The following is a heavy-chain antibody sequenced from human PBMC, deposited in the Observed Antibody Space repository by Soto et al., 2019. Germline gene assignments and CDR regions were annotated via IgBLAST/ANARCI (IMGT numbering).Heavy chain of an antibody. J-gene: IGHJ5*02. V-gene: IGHV4-59*08. CDR2: IYYTGTT. D-gene: IGHD3-22*01. CDR3: ARLGGYYQALDT. CDR1: GGSISPYY. Sequence: QVQLQESGPGLVKPSETLSLTCTVSGGSISPYYWSWIRQSPGKGLEWIGYIYYTGTTRYNPSLKSRVAXXVXTSKNQFSLKLSSVTAADTAVYYCARLGGYYQALDTWGQGALVTVSS.